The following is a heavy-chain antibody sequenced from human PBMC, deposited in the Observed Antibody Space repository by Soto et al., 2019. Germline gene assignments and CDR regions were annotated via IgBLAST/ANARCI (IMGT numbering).Heavy chain of an antibody. J-gene: IGHJ4*02. V-gene: IGHV4-31*03. Sequence: QVQLQESGPGLVKPSQTLSLTCSVSGGSISSDPYCWNWIRQFPGKGLEWIGYISYRGTTDYNPSLKSRASISLDTSKNQFALQLSSVTAADTAVYYCARGSLWFGELGVDYWGQGTLVTVSS. D-gene: IGHD3-10*01. CDR2: ISYRGTT. CDR3: ARGSLWFGELGVDY. CDR1: GGSISSDPYC.